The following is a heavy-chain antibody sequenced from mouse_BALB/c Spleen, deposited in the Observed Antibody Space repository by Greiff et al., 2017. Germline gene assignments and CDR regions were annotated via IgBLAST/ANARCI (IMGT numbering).Heavy chain of an antibody. CDR1: GYTFTSYW. CDR3: ARKVPCAY. Sequence: QVQLQQPGAELVKPGASVKLSCKASGYTFTSYWMHWVKQRPGQGLEWIGEINPSNGRTNYNEKFKSKATLTVDKSSSTAYMQLSSLTSEDSAVYYCARKVPCAYGGQGTLVTVSA. D-gene: IGHD2-14*01. J-gene: IGHJ3*01. V-gene: IGHV1S81*02. CDR2: INPSNGRT.